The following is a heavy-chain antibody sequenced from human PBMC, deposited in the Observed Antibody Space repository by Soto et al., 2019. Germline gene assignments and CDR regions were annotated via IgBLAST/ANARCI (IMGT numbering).Heavy chain of an antibody. J-gene: IGHJ4*02. V-gene: IGHV3-66*01. CDR2: VYIGGNT. CDR3: AGSVGGDFDY. CDR1: GFTVSSNY. Sequence: GGSLRLSCAASGFTVSSNYMSWVRQAPGKGLEWVSVVYIGGNTYYAESVEDRFTISRDNFQNMLYLQMNSLRAEDTAVYYCAGSVGGDFDYWGQGTLVTVSS. D-gene: IGHD3-16*01.